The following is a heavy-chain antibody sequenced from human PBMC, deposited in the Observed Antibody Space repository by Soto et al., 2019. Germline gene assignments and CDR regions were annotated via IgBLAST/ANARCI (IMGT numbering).Heavy chain of an antibody. D-gene: IGHD3-9*01. CDR1: GNTLTSFY. CDR2: LSPTTGGT. J-gene: IGHJ4*02. V-gene: IGHV1-2*02. CDR3: ARPPGYVTDWYYFDT. Sequence: RASVKVSCKTSGNTLTSFYIHWVRQAPGQGFEWVGRLSPTTGGTNYAQHFQGRVTVTWDMSTFTAYMELSSLIYEDTAVYYCARPPGYVTDWYYFDTWGQGTQVTVSS.